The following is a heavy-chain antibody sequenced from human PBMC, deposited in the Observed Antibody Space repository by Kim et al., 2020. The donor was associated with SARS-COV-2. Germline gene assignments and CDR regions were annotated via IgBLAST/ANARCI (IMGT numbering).Heavy chain of an antibody. CDR2: TSGSGAST. J-gene: IGHJ4*02. V-gene: IGHV3-23*01. CDR3: AKSGNYIAAAGFDY. Sequence: GGSLRLSCAASGLTFNYYAMSWVRQAPGKGLEWVSTTSGSGASTDYADSVKGRFTISRVKSTNTLYLQMSSLRAEDTAVYYCAKSGNYIAAAGFDYWGQGTLVTVSS. CDR1: GLTFNYYA. D-gene: IGHD6-13*01.